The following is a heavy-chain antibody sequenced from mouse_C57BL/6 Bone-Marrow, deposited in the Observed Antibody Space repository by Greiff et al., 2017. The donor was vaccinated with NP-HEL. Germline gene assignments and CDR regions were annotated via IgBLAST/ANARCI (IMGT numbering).Heavy chain of an antibody. J-gene: IGHJ4*01. Sequence: EVMLVESGGGLVQPGESLKLSCESNEYEFPSHDMSWVRKTPEKRLELVAAINSDGGSTYYPDTMERRFIISRDNTKKTLYLQMSSLRSEDTALYYGARHGGLRRGGYAMDYWGQGTSVTVSS. CDR1: EYEFPSHD. V-gene: IGHV5-2*01. CDR2: INSDGGST. CDR3: ARHGGLRRGGYAMDY. D-gene: IGHD2-4*01.